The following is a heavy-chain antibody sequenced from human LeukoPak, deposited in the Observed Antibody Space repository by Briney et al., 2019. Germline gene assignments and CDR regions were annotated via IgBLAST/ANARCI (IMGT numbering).Heavy chain of an antibody. CDR2: ISANGQAT. Sequence: GGSLRLSCAGSGFAFGTYAMSWVRQAPGMGLERVSSISANGQATYYADSVEGRFTISRDNSKSTLYLQLNSLRAEDTATYYRARDPYNTILYRLAHWGQGTLVTVSS. D-gene: IGHD3-10*01. CDR3: ARDPYNTILYRLAH. CDR1: GFAFGTYA. J-gene: IGHJ4*02. V-gene: IGHV3-23*01.